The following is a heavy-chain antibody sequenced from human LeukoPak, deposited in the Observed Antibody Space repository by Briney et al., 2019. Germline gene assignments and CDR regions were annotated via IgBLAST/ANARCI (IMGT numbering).Heavy chain of an antibody. CDR3: AREAWRLQEYYFDY. CDR2: ISWNSGSI. V-gene: IGHV3-9*01. D-gene: IGHD4-4*01. J-gene: IGHJ4*02. CDR1: GFTFDDYA. Sequence: GGSLRLSCAASGFTFDDYAMHWVRQAPGKGLEWVSGISWNSGSIGYADSVKGRFTISRDNSKNTLYLQMNSLRAEDTAVYYCAREAWRLQEYYFDYWGQGTLVTVSS.